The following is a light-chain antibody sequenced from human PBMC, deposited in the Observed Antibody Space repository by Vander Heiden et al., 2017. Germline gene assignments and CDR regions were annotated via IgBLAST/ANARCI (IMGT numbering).Light chain of an antibody. CDR2: GNS. J-gene: IGLJ3*02. CDR1: SSNIGACYD. V-gene: IGLV1-40*01. Sequence: QSLLTRPPSVSGPPGPSITIACTGSSSNIGACYDVHWYQQLPGTAPKLLIYGNSNRPSGVPDRFSGSKSGTSASLAITGLQAEDEADYYCQSYDSSLSALFGGGTKLTVL. CDR3: QSYDSSLSAL.